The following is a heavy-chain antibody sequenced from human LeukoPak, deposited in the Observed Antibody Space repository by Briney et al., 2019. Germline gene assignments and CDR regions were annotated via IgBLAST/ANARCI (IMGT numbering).Heavy chain of an antibody. Sequence: ASVKASCKTSGYTFTNFDINWVRQAPGQGLEWMAWLTPNSGNTGYTQKLQGRVTVTRNTSVSTAYMELISLRYEDTAVYYCTRGDYWGQGTLVTVSS. J-gene: IGHJ4*02. CDR1: GYTFTNFD. V-gene: IGHV1-8*01. CDR3: TRGDY. CDR2: LTPNSGNT.